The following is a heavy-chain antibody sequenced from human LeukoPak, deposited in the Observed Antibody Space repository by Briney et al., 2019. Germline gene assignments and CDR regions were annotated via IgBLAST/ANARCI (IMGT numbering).Heavy chain of an antibody. CDR3: AKAFRSSATTYYYGMDV. Sequence: HAGGSLRPSCAASGFTFDDYAMPWVRQAPGKGLEWVSGISWNSGSIDYADSVKGRFTISRDNAKNSLYLQMNSLRAEDTALYYCAKAFRSSATTYYYGMDVWGQGTTVTVSS. V-gene: IGHV3-9*01. J-gene: IGHJ6*02. D-gene: IGHD2-2*01. CDR2: ISWNSGSI. CDR1: GFTFDDYA.